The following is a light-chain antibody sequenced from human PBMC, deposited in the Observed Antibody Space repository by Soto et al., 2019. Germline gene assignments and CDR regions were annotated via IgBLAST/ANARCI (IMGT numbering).Light chain of an antibody. Sequence: EIVMTQSPATLSVSPGERATLSCRASQTGSNSYLAWYQHKSGQAPRLLIYGVYTRASGIPDRFSGSGSGTEFTLTISRLEPEDSAVYYCQQYGRTFGGGTKV. V-gene: IGKV3-20*01. CDR2: GVY. CDR3: QQYGRT. CDR1: QTGSNSY. J-gene: IGKJ4*01.